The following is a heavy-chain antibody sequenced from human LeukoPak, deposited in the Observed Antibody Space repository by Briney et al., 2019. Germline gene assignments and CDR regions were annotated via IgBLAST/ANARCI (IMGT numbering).Heavy chain of an antibody. D-gene: IGHD3-3*01. V-gene: IGHV4-34*01. CDR1: GGSFSGYY. J-gene: IGHJ5*02. CDR3: ARGSPLTIFGVVRLKNWFDP. CDR2: INHSGSN. Sequence: SETLPLTCAVYGGSFSGYYWSWIRQPPGKGREWIDEINHSGSNNYHPSLKSRVTISVDTSKNQFSLKLSTVAAADTAVYYCARGSPLTIFGVVRLKNWFDPWGQGTRVTVSA.